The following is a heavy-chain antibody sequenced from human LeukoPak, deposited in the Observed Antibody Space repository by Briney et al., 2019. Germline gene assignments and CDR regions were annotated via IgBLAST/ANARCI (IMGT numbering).Heavy chain of an antibody. J-gene: IGHJ4*02. CDR2: FDPEDGET. D-gene: IGHD3-3*01. CDR3: ATSPRFGFWSGYYTDLDY. V-gene: IGHV1-24*01. CDR1: GYTLTELS. Sequence: VASVKVSCKVSGYTLTELSMHWVRQAPGKGLEWMGGFDPEDGETIYAQKFQGRVTMTEDTSTDTAYIELSSLRSEDTAVYYCATSPRFGFWSGYYTDLDYWGQGTLVTVSS.